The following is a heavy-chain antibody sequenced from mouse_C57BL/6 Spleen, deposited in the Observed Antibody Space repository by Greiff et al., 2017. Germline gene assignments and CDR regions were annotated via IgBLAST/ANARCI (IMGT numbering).Heavy chain of an antibody. J-gene: IGHJ2*01. CDR2: ISYDGSN. Sequence: DVQLQESGPGLVKPSQSLSLTCSVTGYSITSGYYWNWIRQFPGNKLEWMGYISYDGSNNYNPSLKNRISITRDTSKNQFFLKLNSVTTEDTATYYCARDWDEGDGDYFDYWGQGTTLTVSS. CDR1: GYSITSGYY. CDR3: ARDWDEGDGDYFDY. V-gene: IGHV3-6*01. D-gene: IGHD4-1*01.